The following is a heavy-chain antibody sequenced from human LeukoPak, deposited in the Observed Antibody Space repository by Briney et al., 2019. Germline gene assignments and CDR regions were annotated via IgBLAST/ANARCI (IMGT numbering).Heavy chain of an antibody. CDR3: ARQQLVGYYYYGMDV. CDR2: IYPGDSDT. CDR1: GYSFTSYW. J-gene: IGHJ6*02. V-gene: IGHV5-51*01. Sequence: GESLKISCKGSGYSFTSYWIGWVRRMPGKGLEWMGIIYPGDSDTRYSPSFQGQVTISADKSISTAYLQWSSLKASDTAMYYCARQQLVGYYYYGMDVWGQGTTVTVSS. D-gene: IGHD6-13*01.